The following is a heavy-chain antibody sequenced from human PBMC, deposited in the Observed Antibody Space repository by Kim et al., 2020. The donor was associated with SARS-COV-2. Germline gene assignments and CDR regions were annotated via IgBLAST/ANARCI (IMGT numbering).Heavy chain of an antibody. Sequence: NPSLKSRVTLSVDTSKNQVSLKLSSVTAADTAVYYCARGPTGYSSGRYDYWGQGTLVTVSS. J-gene: IGHJ4*02. V-gene: IGHV4-39*01. CDR3: ARGPTGYSSGRYDY. D-gene: IGHD6-19*01.